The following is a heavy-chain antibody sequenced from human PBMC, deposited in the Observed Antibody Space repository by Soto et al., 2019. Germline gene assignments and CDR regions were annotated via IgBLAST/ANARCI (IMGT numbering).Heavy chain of an antibody. D-gene: IGHD4-4*01. CDR2: ISGSGGST. CDR3: AKDSNYVPYYFDY. J-gene: IGHJ4*02. CDR1: GFTFSSYA. V-gene: IGHV3-23*01. Sequence: GGSLRLSCAASGFTFSSYAVSWVRQAPGKGLEWVSAISGSGGSTYYADSVKGRFTISRDNSKNTLYLQMNSLRAEDTAVYYCAKDSNYVPYYFDYWGQGTLVTVSS.